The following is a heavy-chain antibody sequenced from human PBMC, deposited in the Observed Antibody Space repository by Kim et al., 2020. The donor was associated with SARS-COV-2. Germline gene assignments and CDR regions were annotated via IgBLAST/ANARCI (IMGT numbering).Heavy chain of an antibody. Sequence: SLKRRVTISVDTSKNPFSLKRSSVTAADTAVYYCARGDTIFGVVINAFDIWGQGTMVTVSS. CDR3: ARGDTIFGVVINAFDI. J-gene: IGHJ3*02. V-gene: IGHV4-31*02. D-gene: IGHD3-3*01.